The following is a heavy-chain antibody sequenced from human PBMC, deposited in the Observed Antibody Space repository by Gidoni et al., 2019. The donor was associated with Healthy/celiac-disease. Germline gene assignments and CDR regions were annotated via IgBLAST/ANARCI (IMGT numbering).Heavy chain of an antibody. V-gene: IGHV1-2*02. Sequence: QVQLVQSGAEVKKPGASVKVSCKDSGYTFTGYYMHWVRQALGQGLAWMGWTNPTSGGPNYANMFRGRVTITRDTSLSTAYLELSGLSSDATAVYPCERGVGATLDAFDIWGQGTMVTVSS. CDR1: GYTFTGYY. CDR2: TNPTSGGP. CDR3: ERGVGATLDAFDI. D-gene: IGHD1-26*01. J-gene: IGHJ3*02.